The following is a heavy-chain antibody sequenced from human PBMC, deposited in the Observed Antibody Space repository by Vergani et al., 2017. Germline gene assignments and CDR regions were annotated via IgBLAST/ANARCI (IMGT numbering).Heavy chain of an antibody. Sequence: QVQLVESGGGVVQPGRSLRLSCAASGFTFSSYGMHWVRQSPGKGLEWVAIISYDGSNKYYADSVKGRFTISRDNSKNTLYLQMNSLRAEDTALYYCAKDSSHYDFRGLVDYWGQGTLVTVSS. D-gene: IGHD3-3*01. CDR2: ISYDGSNK. CDR3: AKDSSHYDFRGLVDY. J-gene: IGHJ4*02. V-gene: IGHV3-30*18. CDR1: GFTFSSYG.